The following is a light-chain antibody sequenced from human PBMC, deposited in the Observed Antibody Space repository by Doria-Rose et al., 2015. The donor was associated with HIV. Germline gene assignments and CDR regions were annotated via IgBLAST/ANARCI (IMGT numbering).Light chain of an antibody. J-gene: IGKJ3*01. CDR3: QQRSNWSPIFT. CDR2: DAS. CDR1: QSVSSN. Sequence: EIVLTQSPATLSLSPGERATLSCRASQSVSSNLAWYQQKPGQAPRLLTYDASNRATGIPARFSGSGSGTDFTLTISNLEPEDFAVYFCQQRSNWSPIFTFGPGTKVDI. V-gene: IGKV3-11*01.